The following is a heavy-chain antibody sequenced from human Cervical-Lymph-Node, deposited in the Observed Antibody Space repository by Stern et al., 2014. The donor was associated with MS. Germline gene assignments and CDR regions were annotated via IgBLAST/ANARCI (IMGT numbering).Heavy chain of an antibody. D-gene: IGHD2-21*01. CDR3: ARSLPIGRDAFDI. Sequence: VQLVESGAEVKKPGASGKVSCKASGYTFTSYYMHWVRQAPGQGLEWMGIINPSGGSTSYAQKFQGRVTMTRDTSTSTVYMELSSLRSEDTAVYYCARSLPIGRDAFDIWGQGTMVTVSS. V-gene: IGHV1-46*01. J-gene: IGHJ3*02. CDR2: INPSGGST. CDR1: GYTFTSYY.